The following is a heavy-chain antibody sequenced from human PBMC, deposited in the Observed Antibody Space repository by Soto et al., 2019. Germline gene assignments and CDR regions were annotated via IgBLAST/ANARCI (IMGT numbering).Heavy chain of an antibody. Sequence: QVQLVESGGGVVQPGRSLRLSCAASGFTFSSYGMHWVRQAPGKGLEWVAVISYDGSNKYYADAVKGRFTISRDNSTNTLYLQMNSLRAEDTAVYYCAKVLPYGSGNGYYMDVWGKGTTVTVSS. J-gene: IGHJ6*03. CDR2: ISYDGSNK. D-gene: IGHD3-10*01. CDR3: AKVLPYGSGNGYYMDV. V-gene: IGHV3-30*18. CDR1: GFTFSSYG.